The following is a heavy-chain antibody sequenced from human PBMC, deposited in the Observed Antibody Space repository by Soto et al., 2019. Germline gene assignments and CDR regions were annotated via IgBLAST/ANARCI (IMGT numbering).Heavy chain of an antibody. CDR2: IDNAGSSV. CDR1: GFTFSSYW. Sequence: EVQLVESGGGLVQPGGSLRLSCAASGFTFSSYWMHWVRQAPGKGLVWVSRIDNAGSSVRYADSVKGRFNIPRDNAKNTWYLQMNSLRAEDTAVYYCTRVGGSVSGMDVWGQGTTVTVSS. J-gene: IGHJ6*02. V-gene: IGHV3-74*01. D-gene: IGHD1-26*01. CDR3: TRVGGSVSGMDV.